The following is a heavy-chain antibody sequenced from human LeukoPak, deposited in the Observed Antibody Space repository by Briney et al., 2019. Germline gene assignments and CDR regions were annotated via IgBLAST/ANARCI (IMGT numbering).Heavy chain of an antibody. D-gene: IGHD1-14*01. CDR3: TKRQRNHNFDY. Sequence: GGSLRLSCAASGFTFSSHWMSWVRQAPGKGLEWVSAISGSGASTFYADSVKGRFTISRDNSKNTLYLQMDSLRAEDTAVYYCTKRQRNHNFDYWGQGTLVTVSS. J-gene: IGHJ4*02. V-gene: IGHV3-23*01. CDR2: ISGSGAST. CDR1: GFTFSSHW.